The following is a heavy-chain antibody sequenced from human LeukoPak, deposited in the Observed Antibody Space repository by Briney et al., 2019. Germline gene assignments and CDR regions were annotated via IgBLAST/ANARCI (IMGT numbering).Heavy chain of an antibody. CDR1: GYTFTGYH. Sequence: RASVKVSCKASGYTFTGYHIHWVRQAPGQGLEWMGRINPYSCDTNFAQKFQGRVTMTRDTSITTAYMDLSSLTPDDTAVYFCARDQGSLTRSWYTGYWGQGTQVTVSS. CDR2: INPYSCDT. CDR3: ARDQGSLTRSWYTGY. V-gene: IGHV1-2*06. J-gene: IGHJ4*02. D-gene: IGHD6-13*01.